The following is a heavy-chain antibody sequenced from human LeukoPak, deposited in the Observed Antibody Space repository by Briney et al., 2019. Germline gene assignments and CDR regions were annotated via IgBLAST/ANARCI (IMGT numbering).Heavy chain of an antibody. CDR1: GGSISSYY. D-gene: IGHD2-2*02. V-gene: IGHV4-59*01. Sequence: SETLSLTCTVSGGSISSYYWSWLRQPPGKGLEWIGYIYYSGSTNYNPSLKSRVTISVDTSKNQFSLKLSSVTAADTAVYYCATGKNDCSSTSCYTFDYWGQGTLVTVSS. CDR2: IYYSGST. J-gene: IGHJ4*02. CDR3: ATGKNDCSSTSCYTFDY.